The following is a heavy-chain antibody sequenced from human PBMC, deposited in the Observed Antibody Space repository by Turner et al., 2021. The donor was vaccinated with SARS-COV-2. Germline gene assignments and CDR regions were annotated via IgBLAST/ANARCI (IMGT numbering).Heavy chain of an antibody. CDR1: GYTFTSYG. V-gene: IGHV1-18*04. D-gene: IGHD1-26*01. J-gene: IGHJ3*02. CDR2: ISAYNGNT. CDR3: ARYIRGDGAALAFDI. Sequence: QVQLVQSGAEVKKPGASVQVSCKASGYTFTSYGISWVRQAPGQGLEWMGWISAYNGNTNYAQKLQGRVTMTTDTSTSTAYMELRSLRSDDTALYYCARYIRGDGAALAFDIWGQGTMVTISS.